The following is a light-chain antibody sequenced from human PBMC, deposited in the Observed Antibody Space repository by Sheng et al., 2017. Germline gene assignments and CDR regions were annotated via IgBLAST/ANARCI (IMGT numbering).Light chain of an antibody. CDR2: GTN. CDR3: ATWDDNLNGFYV. CDR1: SSNIGSYT. V-gene: IGLV1-44*01. J-gene: IGLJ1*01. Sequence: QSVLTQPPSASGTPGQRVTISCSGSSSNIGSYTVDWYQQLPGTAPKLLIYGTNHWPSGVPDRFSGSKSGTSASLAISGLQSEDEGDYYCATWDDNLNGFYVFGTGTKVTVL.